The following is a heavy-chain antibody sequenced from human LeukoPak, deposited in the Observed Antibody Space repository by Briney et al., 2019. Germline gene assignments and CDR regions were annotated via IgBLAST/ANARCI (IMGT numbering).Heavy chain of an antibody. J-gene: IGHJ4*02. CDR1: GFTFSSYS. Sequence: PGGSLRLSCAASGFTFSSYSMNWVRQAPGKGLEWVSSISSSSSYIYYADSVKGRFTISRDNSKNTLYLQMNSLRAEDTAVYYCAKDPGLYYYDSSGGFDYWGQGTLVTVSS. D-gene: IGHD3-22*01. CDR3: AKDPGLYYYDSSGGFDY. CDR2: ISSSSSYI. V-gene: IGHV3-21*04.